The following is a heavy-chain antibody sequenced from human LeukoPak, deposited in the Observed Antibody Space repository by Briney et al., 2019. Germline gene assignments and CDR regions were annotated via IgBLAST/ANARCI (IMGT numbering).Heavy chain of an antibody. Sequence: SETLSLTCTVSGGSISSGSYYWSWIRQPAGKGLEWIGRIYTSGSTNYNPSLKSRVTISVDTSKNQFSLKLSSVTAADTAVHYCARLASYDYYYYMDVWGKGTTVTVSS. J-gene: IGHJ6*03. V-gene: IGHV4-61*02. D-gene: IGHD2-2*01. CDR2: IYTSGST. CDR3: ARLASYDYYYYMDV. CDR1: GGSISSGSYY.